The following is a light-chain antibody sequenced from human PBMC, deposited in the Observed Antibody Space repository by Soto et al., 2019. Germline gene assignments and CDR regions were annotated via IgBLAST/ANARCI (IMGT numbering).Light chain of an antibody. CDR2: KDN. Sequence: QSALSQPPSASGTPGQRVSITCSGGNSNIGTNPVHWYQQVPGTAPKVVIYKDNQRPSGVPARFSGSKSGTSVSLAISGLRSEDEADYYCATWDEDLRGVVFGGGTKLTVL. CDR1: NSNIGTNP. CDR3: ATWDEDLRGVV. J-gene: IGLJ3*02. V-gene: IGLV1-47*01.